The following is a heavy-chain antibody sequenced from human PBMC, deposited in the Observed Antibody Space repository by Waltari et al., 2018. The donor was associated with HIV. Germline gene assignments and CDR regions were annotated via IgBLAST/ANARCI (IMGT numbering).Heavy chain of an antibody. Sequence: VQLVESGGDLAQPGGSLRLSCVASGFTCSNYWMHWVRQVPGKRLVWVARINTDETIRTYAENVKGRFTISRDNGKNTLYLQMNSLRVEDTAVYYCVSSGLDVWGQGTTVNVSS. CDR1: GFTCSNYW. V-gene: IGHV3-74*01. J-gene: IGHJ6*02. CDR3: VSSGLDV. CDR2: INTDETIR.